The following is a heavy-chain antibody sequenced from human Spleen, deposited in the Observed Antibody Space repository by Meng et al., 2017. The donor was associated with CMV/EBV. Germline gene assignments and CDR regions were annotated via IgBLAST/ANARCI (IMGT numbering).Heavy chain of an antibody. CDR1: GFTFDDYA. J-gene: IGHJ3*01. CDR3: TKDLLAGAGLIAFAV. CDR2: INWDSGSK. V-gene: IGHV3-43*01. Sequence: GESLKISCAASGFTFDDYAMHWVRQAPGRGLEWVSLINWDSGSKFYADSVNGRFTISRDNSKNSLYLQMYGLRSDDTAVYYCTKDLLAGAGLIAFAVWGQGTLVTVSS. D-gene: IGHD2-15*01.